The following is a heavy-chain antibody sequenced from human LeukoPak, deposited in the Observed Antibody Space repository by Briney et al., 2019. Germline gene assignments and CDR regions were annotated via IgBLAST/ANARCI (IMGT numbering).Heavy chain of an antibody. CDR1: GYTFTSYE. CDR2: MNPNSGNT. Sequence: ASVKVSCKASGYTFTSYEINWVRQATGQGLEWMGWMNPNSGNTGYARKFQGRVTMTRDTSISTAYMELSSLRSEDTAVYYCAKSWALRKPYYFDYWGQGTLVTVSS. V-gene: IGHV1-8*01. D-gene: IGHD4-17*01. J-gene: IGHJ4*02. CDR3: AKSWALRKPYYFDY.